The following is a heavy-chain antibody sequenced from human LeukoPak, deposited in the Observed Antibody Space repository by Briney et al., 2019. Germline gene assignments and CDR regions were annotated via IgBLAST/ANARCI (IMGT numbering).Heavy chain of an antibody. Sequence: SETLSLTCTVSGHSITSGYYWGWIRQSPGKGLEWIGSIYHSGSTYYDPSLKSRVTISVDMSKNQFSLKLSSVTAADTAVYYCARDGLPAAGSWGHWFGPWGQGTLVTVSS. D-gene: IGHD6-13*01. CDR2: IYHSGST. V-gene: IGHV4-38-2*02. CDR3: ARDGLPAAGSWGHWFGP. J-gene: IGHJ5*02. CDR1: GHSITSGYY.